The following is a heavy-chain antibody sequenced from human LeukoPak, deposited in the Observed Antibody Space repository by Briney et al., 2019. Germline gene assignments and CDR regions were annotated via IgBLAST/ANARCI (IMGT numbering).Heavy chain of an antibody. V-gene: IGHV1-46*01. D-gene: IGHD3-3*01. CDR1: GYTFTSYY. Sequence: ASVKVSCKASGYTFTSYYMHWARQAPGQGLVWMGIINPSGGSTSYAQKFQGRVTMTRDTSTSTVYMELSSLRSEDTAVYYCARDPGYDFWSGWYFDYWGQGTLVTVSS. J-gene: IGHJ4*02. CDR2: INPSGGST. CDR3: ARDPGYDFWSGWYFDY.